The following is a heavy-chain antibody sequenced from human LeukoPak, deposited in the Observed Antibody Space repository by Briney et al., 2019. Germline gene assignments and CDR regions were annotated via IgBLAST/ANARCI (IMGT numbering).Heavy chain of an antibody. Sequence: GGSLRLSCAASGFTFRNYGMHWVRQAPGKGLEWVAVISYDGSNKYYADSVKGRFTISRDNSKNTLYLQMNSLRAEDTAVYYCAKTYSSGWYFDYWGQGTLVTVSS. CDR2: ISYDGSNK. J-gene: IGHJ4*02. V-gene: IGHV3-30*18. CDR3: AKTYSSGWYFDY. CDR1: GFTFRNYG. D-gene: IGHD6-19*01.